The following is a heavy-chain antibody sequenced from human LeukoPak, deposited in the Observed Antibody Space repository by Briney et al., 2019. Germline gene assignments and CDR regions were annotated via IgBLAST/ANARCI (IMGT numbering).Heavy chain of an antibody. V-gene: IGHV3-48*02. CDR3: ARGRVAVAGTTPFDY. D-gene: IGHD6-19*01. CDR1: GFTFSTYS. Sequence: GGSLRLSCAASGFTFSTYSMNWVRQAPGKGLEWVSYISSSTNTIYYADSVKGRFTISRDNAKNSLYLQMNSLRDDDTALYYCARGRVAVAGTTPFDYWGQGTLVTVSP. CDR2: ISSSTNTI. J-gene: IGHJ4*02.